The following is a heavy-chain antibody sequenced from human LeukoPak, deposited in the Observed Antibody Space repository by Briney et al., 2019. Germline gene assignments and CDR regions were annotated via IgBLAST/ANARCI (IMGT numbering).Heavy chain of an antibody. CDR3: ATTLGTIVRGVIKGLGY. J-gene: IGHJ4*02. V-gene: IGHV4-38-2*01. CDR2: IYHSGST. Sequence: KPSETLSLTCAVSGYSISSGYYWGWIRQPPGNGLEWIGSIYHSGSTYYNPSLKSRVTISVDTSENQFSLKLSSVTAADTAVYYCATTLGTIVRGVIKGLGYWGQGTLVTVSS. CDR1: GYSISSGYY. D-gene: IGHD3-10*01.